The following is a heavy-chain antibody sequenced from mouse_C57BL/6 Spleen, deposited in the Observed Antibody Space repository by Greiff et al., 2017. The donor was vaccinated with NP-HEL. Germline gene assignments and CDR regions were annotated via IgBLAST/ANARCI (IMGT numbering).Heavy chain of an antibody. V-gene: IGHV1-64*01. Sequence: QVQLQQPGAELVKPGASVKLSCKASGYTFTSYWMHWVKQRPGQGLEWIGMIHPNSGSTNYNEKFKSKATLTVAKPSSTAYMQLSSLTTEDSAVYYCARFYYDYDGIDYWGQGTTLTVSS. CDR3: ARFYYDYDGIDY. J-gene: IGHJ2*01. CDR2: IHPNSGST. D-gene: IGHD2-4*01. CDR1: GYTFTSYW.